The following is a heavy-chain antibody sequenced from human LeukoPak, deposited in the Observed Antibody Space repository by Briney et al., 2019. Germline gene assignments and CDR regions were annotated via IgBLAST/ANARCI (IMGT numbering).Heavy chain of an antibody. V-gene: IGHV1-8*01. CDR1: GYTFTIYY. J-gene: IGHJ4*02. Sequence: ASVKVSYKSSGYTFTIYYINGVRQATGQGREGRGCMNPNRDNTVYAQKFQDRVTMTRNISINTGYMELSSLRSQDTGVYHCERGQLPNDYGDHRGQGTIVTVSP. D-gene: IGHD1-7*01. CDR3: ERGQLPNDYGDH. CDR2: MNPNRDNT.